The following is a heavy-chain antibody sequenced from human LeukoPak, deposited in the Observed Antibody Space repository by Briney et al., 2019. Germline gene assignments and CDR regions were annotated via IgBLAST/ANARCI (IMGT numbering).Heavy chain of an antibody. V-gene: IGHV1-18*01. J-gene: IGHJ4*02. CDR3: ARAPVRLGDYFDY. D-gene: IGHD3-16*01. CDR2: ISAYNGNT. CDR1: GYTFTNFA. Sequence: ASVKVSCKASGYTFTNFAISWVRQAPGQGLEWMGWISAYNGNTNYAQRVQGRVTMTRDTSTSTVYMELSSLRSEDTAVYYCARAPVRLGDYFDYWGQGTLVTVSS.